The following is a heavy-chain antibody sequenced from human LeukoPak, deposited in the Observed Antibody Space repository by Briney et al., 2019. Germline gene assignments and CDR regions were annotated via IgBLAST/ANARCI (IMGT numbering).Heavy chain of an antibody. CDR3: AKVYCTNGVCPLDYYYMDV. D-gene: IGHD2-8*01. CDR2: ISGSGGST. CDR1: GFTFDDFA. J-gene: IGHJ6*03. V-gene: IGHV3-23*01. Sequence: PGGSLRLSCAASGFTFDDFAMHWVRQAPGKGLEWVSAISGSGGSTYYADSVKGRFTISRDNSKNTLYLQMNSLRAEDTAVYYCAKVYCTNGVCPLDYYYMDVWGKGTTVTVSS.